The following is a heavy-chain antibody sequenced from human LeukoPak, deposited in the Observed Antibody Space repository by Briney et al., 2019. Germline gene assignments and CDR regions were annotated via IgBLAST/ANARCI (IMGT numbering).Heavy chain of an antibody. CDR3: ERDLLAVAGHDAFDI. CDR2: INPNIGVT. D-gene: IGHD6-19*01. CDR1: GYTFTGYY. Sequence: ASVKVSCKASGYTFTGYYMHWVRQAPGQGLEWMVWINPNIGVTNYAQNFQGRVTMTRDTSISTAYMELSSLRSEDTAVYYCERDLLAVAGHDAFDIWGQGTMVTVSS. J-gene: IGHJ3*02. V-gene: IGHV1-2*02.